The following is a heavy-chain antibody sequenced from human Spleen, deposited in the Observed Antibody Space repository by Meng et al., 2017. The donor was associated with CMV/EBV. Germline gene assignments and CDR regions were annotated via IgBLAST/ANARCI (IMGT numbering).Heavy chain of an antibody. CDR2: IYPGDSDT. V-gene: IGHV5-51*01. CDR1: GYSFTSYW. CDR3: ARPIIAAAGATPGYWYFDL. D-gene: IGHD6-13*01. Sequence: KVSCKGSGYSFTSYWIGWVRQMPGKGLEWMGIIYPGDSDTRYSPSFQGQVTISADKSISTAYLQWSSLKASDTAMYFCARPIIAAAGATPGYWYFDLWGRGTLVTVSS. J-gene: IGHJ2*01.